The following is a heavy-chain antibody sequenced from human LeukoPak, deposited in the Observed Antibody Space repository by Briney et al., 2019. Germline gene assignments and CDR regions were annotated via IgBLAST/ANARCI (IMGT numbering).Heavy chain of an antibody. CDR3: AGAVVVVPAAIIDNWFDP. CDR1: GYSISSGYY. J-gene: IGHJ5*02. D-gene: IGHD2-2*01. Sequence: SEALSLTCAVSGYSISSGYYWGWIRQPPGKGLEWIGSIYHSGSTNYNPSLKSRVTISVDTSKNQFSLKLSSVTAADTAVYYCAGAVVVVPAAIIDNWFDPWGQGTLVTVSS. V-gene: IGHV4-38-2*01. CDR2: IYHSGST.